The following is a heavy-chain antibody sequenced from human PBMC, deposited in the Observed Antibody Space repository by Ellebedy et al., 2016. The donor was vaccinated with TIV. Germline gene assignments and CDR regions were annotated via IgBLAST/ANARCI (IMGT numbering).Heavy chain of an antibody. CDR2: ITHSGST. Sequence: MPSETLSLTCAVYGGSFSGYYWSWIRHPPGKGLEWIGEITHSGSTNYNPTLKTRVTISVDTSKNQFSLNLSSVTAADTAVYSCARGLARDYWGQGTLVTVSS. V-gene: IGHV4-34*01. CDR3: ARGLARDY. J-gene: IGHJ4*02. CDR1: GGSFSGYY.